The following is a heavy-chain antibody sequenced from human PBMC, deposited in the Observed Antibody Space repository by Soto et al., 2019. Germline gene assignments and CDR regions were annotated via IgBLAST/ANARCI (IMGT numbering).Heavy chain of an antibody. D-gene: IGHD3-22*01. V-gene: IGHV3-48*02. CDR2: ISSSSSTI. Sequence: GGSLRLSCVASGFTFSSYSMNWVRQAPGKGLEWVSYISSSSSTIYYADSVKGRFTISRDNAKNSLYLQMNSLRDEDTAVYYCARDPDYYDSSGYGYFDYWGQGTLVTVSS. CDR1: GFTFSSYS. J-gene: IGHJ4*02. CDR3: ARDPDYYDSSGYGYFDY.